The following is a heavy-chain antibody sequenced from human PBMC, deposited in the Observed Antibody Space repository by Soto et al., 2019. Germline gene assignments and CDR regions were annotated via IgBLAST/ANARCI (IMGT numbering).Heavy chain of an antibody. CDR3: ERDNPMPGACDI. Sequence: QVQLVQSGAEVKKPGSSVKVSCKASGCTFSSYAISWVRQAPGQGLEWLGVIIPICGTANYAQKCQGRVTITEDESTSTAYRALSSQRSDDTAGYDCERDNPMPGACDIWSHETMLTGSS. CDR1: GCTFSSYA. J-gene: IGHJ3*02. V-gene: IGHV1-69*01. CDR2: IIPICGTA. D-gene: IGHD2-2*01.